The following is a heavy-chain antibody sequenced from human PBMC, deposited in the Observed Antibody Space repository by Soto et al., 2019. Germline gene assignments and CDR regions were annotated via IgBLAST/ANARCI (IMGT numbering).Heavy chain of an antibody. CDR2: IYHSGST. CDR3: AIDRSDDLNSFDAFDL. D-gene: IGHD1-1*01. J-gene: IGHJ3*01. V-gene: IGHV4-61*01. CDR1: GGSDSIGSHY. Sequence: SETLSLPCTVSGGSDSIGSHYWSWIRQPPGKGLEWIAYIYHSGSTDYNPSLKSRVTISVDLSRNQFSLRLDSVTAADTAVYYCAIDRSDDLNSFDAFDLWGQGTRVTVS.